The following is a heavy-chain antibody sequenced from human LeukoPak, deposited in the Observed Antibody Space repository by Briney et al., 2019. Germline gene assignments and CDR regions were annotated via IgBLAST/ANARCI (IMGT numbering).Heavy chain of an antibody. CDR3: AKDSSGRIFGVVPRFDP. CDR1: GFTFSSYG. J-gene: IGHJ5*02. CDR2: ISYDGSNK. Sequence: GGSLRLSCAASGFTFSSYGMHWVRQAPGKGLEWVAVISYDGSNKYYADSVKGRFTISRDNSKNTLYLQMNSLRAEDTAVYYCAKDSSGRIFGVVPRFDPWGQGTLVTVSS. V-gene: IGHV3-30*18. D-gene: IGHD3-3*01.